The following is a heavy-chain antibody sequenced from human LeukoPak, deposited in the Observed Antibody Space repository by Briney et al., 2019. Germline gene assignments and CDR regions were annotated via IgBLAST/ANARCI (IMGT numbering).Heavy chain of an antibody. D-gene: IGHD6-19*01. Sequence: GGSLRLSCAASGFTFSSYGMHWVCQAPGKGLEWVAVISYDGSNKYYADSVKGRFTISRDNSKNTLYLQMNSLRAEDTAVYYCAKDRGYSSGWYCRNWGQGTLVTVSS. J-gene: IGHJ4*02. V-gene: IGHV3-33*05. CDR2: ISYDGSNK. CDR1: GFTFSSYG. CDR3: AKDRGYSSGWYCRN.